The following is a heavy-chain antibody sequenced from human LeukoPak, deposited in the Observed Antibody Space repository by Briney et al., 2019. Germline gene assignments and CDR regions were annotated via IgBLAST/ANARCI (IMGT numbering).Heavy chain of an antibody. J-gene: IGHJ5*02. Sequence: ASVKVSCKASGGTFSSYAISWVRQAPGQGLEWMGGIIPIFGTANYAQKFQGRVTITTDESTSTAYVELSSLRSEDTAVYYCARVIGQTTRSWFDPWGQGTLVTVSS. CDR2: IIPIFGTA. CDR1: GGTFSSYA. D-gene: IGHD1-14*01. CDR3: ARVIGQTTRSWFDP. V-gene: IGHV1-69*05.